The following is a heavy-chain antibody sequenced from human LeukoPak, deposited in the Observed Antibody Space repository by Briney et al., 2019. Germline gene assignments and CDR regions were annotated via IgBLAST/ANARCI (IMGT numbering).Heavy chain of an antibody. V-gene: IGHV4-59*11. Sequence: SETLSLTCNVSGESISSHYWSWTRQSPGKGLEWIGYITNSGTTKLYPSFKSRVPISRDTSKTQISLRLSSVTATDQAVFYDARGTESWFGESLWGQGTRVSVSS. CDR1: GESISSHY. J-gene: IGHJ1*01. CDR2: ITNSGTT. CDR3: ARGTESWFGESL. D-gene: IGHD3-10*01.